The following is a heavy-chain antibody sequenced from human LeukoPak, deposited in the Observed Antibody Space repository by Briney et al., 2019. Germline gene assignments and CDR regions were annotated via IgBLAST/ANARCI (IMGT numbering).Heavy chain of an antibody. Sequence: GGSLRLSCAASGFTFSSYGMHWVRQAPGKGLEWVAVIRYDGSNKYYADSVKGRFTISRDNSKNTLYLQMNSLRAEDTAVYYCAKPWYYYESSGDWDFDSWGQGTLVTVSS. CDR3: AKPWYYYESSGDWDFDS. CDR2: IRYDGSNK. D-gene: IGHD3-22*01. CDR1: GFTFSSYG. V-gene: IGHV3-30*02. J-gene: IGHJ4*02.